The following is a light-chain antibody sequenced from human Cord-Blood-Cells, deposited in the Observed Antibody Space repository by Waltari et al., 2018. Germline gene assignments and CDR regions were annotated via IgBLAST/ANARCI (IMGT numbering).Light chain of an antibody. Sequence: QSALTQPASVSGSPGQSITISCTGTSSAVGSYNLVSWYQHHPGKAPKLMIYEGSKRPSGVSNRFSGSKSGNTASLTISGLQAEDEADYYCCSYAGSSTHVVFGGGTKLTVL. V-gene: IGLV2-23*01. CDR2: EGS. CDR1: SSAVGSYNL. CDR3: CSYAGSSTHVV. J-gene: IGLJ2*01.